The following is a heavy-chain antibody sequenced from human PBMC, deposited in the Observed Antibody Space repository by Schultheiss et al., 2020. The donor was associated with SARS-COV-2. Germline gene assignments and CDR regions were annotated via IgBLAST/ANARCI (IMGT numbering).Heavy chain of an antibody. CDR2: IYHSGST. V-gene: IGHV4-4*02. CDR1: GGSISSSNW. Sequence: SETLSLTCAVSGGSISSSNWWSWVRQPPGKGLEWIGEIYHSGSTNYNPSLKSRVTISVDKSKNQFSLNLSSVTAADTAVYYCAREMYYDILTGYYQAGMDVWGQGTTVTVSS. CDR3: AREMYYDILTGYYQAGMDV. D-gene: IGHD3-9*01. J-gene: IGHJ6*02.